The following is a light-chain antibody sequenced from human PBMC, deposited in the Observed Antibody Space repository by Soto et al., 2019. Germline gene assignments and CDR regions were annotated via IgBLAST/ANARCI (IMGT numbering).Light chain of an antibody. CDR1: SSDVGGYNY. J-gene: IGLJ3*02. CDR2: EVA. CDR3: SSYTSSRTWV. V-gene: IGLV2-14*01. Sequence: QSALTQPASVSGSPGQSITISCTGTSSDVGGYNYVSWYQQHPGKVPRLMIYEVANRPSGVSDRFSASKSGNTASLTISGLQTEDEADYYCSSYTSSRTWVFGGGTQLTVL.